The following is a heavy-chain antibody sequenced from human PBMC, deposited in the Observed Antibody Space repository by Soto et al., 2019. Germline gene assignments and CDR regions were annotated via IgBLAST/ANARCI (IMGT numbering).Heavy chain of an antibody. CDR2: ISYDGSNK. V-gene: IGHV3-30*18. CDR1: GFTVSSYG. J-gene: IGHJ4*02. D-gene: IGHD4-17*01. CDR3: AKEGDYGDYGGFYY. Sequence: GWSLRLSCAASGFTVSSYGMHWVCQAPGKGLEWVAVISYDGSNKYYADSVKGRFTISRDNSKNTLYLQMNSLRAGDTAVYYCAKEGDYGDYGGFYYWGQGTLVTVSS.